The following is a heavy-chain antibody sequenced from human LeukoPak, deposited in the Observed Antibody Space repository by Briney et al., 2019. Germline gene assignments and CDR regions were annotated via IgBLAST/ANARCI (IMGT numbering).Heavy chain of an antibody. CDR3: ARQSSRGWDIRAFDI. Sequence: GESLKISCKGSGYSSTSYWIGWVRQMPGKGLEWMGIIYPGDSDTRYSPSFQGQVTISADKSISTAYLQWSSLKASDTAMYYCARQSSRGWDIRAFDIWGQGTMVTVSS. D-gene: IGHD2-15*01. CDR2: IYPGDSDT. CDR1: GYSSTSYW. J-gene: IGHJ3*02. V-gene: IGHV5-51*01.